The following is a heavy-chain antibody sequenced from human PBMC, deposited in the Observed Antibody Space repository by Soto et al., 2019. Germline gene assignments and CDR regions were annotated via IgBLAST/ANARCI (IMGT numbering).Heavy chain of an antibody. CDR1: GFSFSQFW. CDR3: GRGYDVVPGHHPLIDY. CDR2: ISTDGTTR. V-gene: IGHV3-74*02. Sequence: EVQLEESGGTLVQPGGSLRLSCAASGFSFSQFWMHWVRQTPGKGLVWVSRISTDGTTRTYADSVKGRFTISRDNATNPLYLQMNSLRADDTAVYYCGRGYDVVPGHHPLIDYWGRGTLVTVSS. D-gene: IGHD3-10*02. J-gene: IGHJ4*01.